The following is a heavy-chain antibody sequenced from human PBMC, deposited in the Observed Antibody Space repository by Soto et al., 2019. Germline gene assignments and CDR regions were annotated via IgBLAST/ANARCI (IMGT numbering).Heavy chain of an antibody. CDR3: AKGLGDSISYFDY. CDR2: ISGSGGGT. J-gene: IGHJ4*02. Sequence: GGSLRLSCAASGLTFSSYAVSWVRQAPGKGLEWVSAISGSGGGTYYADSVKGRFTISRDNSKNTLYLRMNSLRAEDTAVYYCAKGLGDSISYFDYWGQGTLVTVSS. CDR1: GLTFSSYA. V-gene: IGHV3-23*01. D-gene: IGHD2-21*02.